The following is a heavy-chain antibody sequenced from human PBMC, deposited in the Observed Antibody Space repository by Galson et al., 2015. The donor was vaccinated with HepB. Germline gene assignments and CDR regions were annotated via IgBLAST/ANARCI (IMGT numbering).Heavy chain of an antibody. J-gene: IGHJ6*02. V-gene: IGHV3-11*05. CDR1: GFTFSDYY. CDR3: ARVSYYDNPTGMDV. D-gene: IGHD3-22*01. CDR2: ISSSSSYT. Sequence: SLRLSCAASGFTFSDYYMSWIRQAPGKGLEWVSYISSSSSYTNYADSVKGRFTISRDNAKNSLYLQMNSLRAEDTAVYYCARVSYYDNPTGMDVWGQGTTVTVSS.